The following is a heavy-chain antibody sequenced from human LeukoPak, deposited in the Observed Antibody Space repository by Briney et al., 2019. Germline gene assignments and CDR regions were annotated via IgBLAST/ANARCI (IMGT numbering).Heavy chain of an antibody. CDR1: GGTFSSYA. Sequence: VKVSCKASGGTFSSYAISWVRQAPGQGLEWMGGIIPIFGTANYAQKFQGRVTITADESTSTAYMELSSLRSEDTAVYYCARDQVMYYDSSGYYWGYWGQGTLVTVSS. V-gene: IGHV1-69*13. CDR2: IIPIFGTA. J-gene: IGHJ4*02. CDR3: ARDQVMYYDSSGYYWGY. D-gene: IGHD3-22*01.